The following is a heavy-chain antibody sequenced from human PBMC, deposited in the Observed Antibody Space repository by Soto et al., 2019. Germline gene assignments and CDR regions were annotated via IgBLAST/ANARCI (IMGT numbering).Heavy chain of an antibody. J-gene: IGHJ4*02. CDR3: ARDGDVNTGFGKDY. D-gene: IGHD3-16*01. CDR1: GFTFSCYG. V-gene: IGHV3-33*01. Sequence: PVGSLRLSCAAYGFTFSCYGMHWVRQAPGKGLEWVAFIWHDGGNKFYAESVKGRFTISRDNSKNTLHLQMTSLSAEDTAMYYCARDGDVNTGFGKDYWGQGTLVTVSS. CDR2: IWHDGGNK.